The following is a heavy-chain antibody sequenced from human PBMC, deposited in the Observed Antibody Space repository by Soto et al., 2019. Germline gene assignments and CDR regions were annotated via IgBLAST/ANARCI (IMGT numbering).Heavy chain of an antibody. CDR2: IYYRGNA. D-gene: IGHD3-9*01. Sequence: SETLSLTCSVSDDSINSDKDYWGRIRQPPGKGLEWIGSIYYRGNAYYNPSLQTRVTISLDKSRSQFSLKLNSVTAEDTAVYYCAKPRGGGHYDILTGYFKYFDYWGQGALVTVSS. CDR3: AKPRGGGHYDILTGYFKYFDY. V-gene: IGHV4-39*07. CDR1: DDSINSDKDY. J-gene: IGHJ4*02.